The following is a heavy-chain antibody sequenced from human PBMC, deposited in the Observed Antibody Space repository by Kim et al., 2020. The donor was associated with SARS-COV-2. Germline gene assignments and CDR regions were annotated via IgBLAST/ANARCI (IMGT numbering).Heavy chain of an antibody. V-gene: IGHV6-1*01. D-gene: IGHD3-9*01. CDR3: ARSNANDWYAVEV. J-gene: IGHJ4*02. Sequence: YALSVKSRITIEPDTSKNQFSLQLSSVTPEDTAVYYCARSNANDWYAVEVWGQGTLVTVSS.